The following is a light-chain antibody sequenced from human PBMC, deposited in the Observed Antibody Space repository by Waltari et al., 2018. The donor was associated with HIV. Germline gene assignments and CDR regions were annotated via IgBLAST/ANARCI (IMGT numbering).Light chain of an antibody. CDR3: QVWDTNSHHPGV. CDR1: NIGSKS. CDR2: DDS. J-gene: IGLJ3*02. V-gene: IGLV3-21*04. Sequence: SYVLTQPPSVSVAPGKTARITCGGNNIGSKSVHWYQQKPGQAPVLVIYDDSDRPSGIPERFSGSNSGTTATLPISRVEAGDEADYYCQVWDTNSHHPGVFGGGTKLTVL.